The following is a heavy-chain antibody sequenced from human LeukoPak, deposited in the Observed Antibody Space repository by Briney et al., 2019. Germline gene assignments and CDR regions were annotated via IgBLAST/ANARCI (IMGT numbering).Heavy chain of an antibody. J-gene: IGHJ4*02. D-gene: IGHD2-2*01. CDR1: GFTFSSYA. V-gene: IGHV3-23*01. CDR3: ARERCSSSSCFPDY. Sequence: PGGSLRLSRAASGFTFSSYAMSWVRQAPGKGLEWVSAISGSGGSTYYADSVKGRFTISRDNSKNTLYLQMNSLRAEDTAVYYCARERCSSSSCFPDYWGQGTLVPVSS. CDR2: ISGSGGST.